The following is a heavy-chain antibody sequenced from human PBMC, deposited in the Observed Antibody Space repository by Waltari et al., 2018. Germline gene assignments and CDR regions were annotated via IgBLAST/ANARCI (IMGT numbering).Heavy chain of an antibody. CDR2: IYSGGSI. D-gene: IGHD2-2*01. Sequence: EVQLVESGGGLVQPGGSLTLSCTASGFTVTTNHVSWVRQAPGKGLEWIAIIYSGGSIYYADSLKGRFRISRDNSKNTVYFQMDGLRVEDTAVYYCARGPRYCGTTSCYSPHYWGQGTLVTVSS. CDR1: GFTVTTNH. J-gene: IGHJ4*02. V-gene: IGHV3-66*01. CDR3: ARGPRYCGTTSCYSPHY.